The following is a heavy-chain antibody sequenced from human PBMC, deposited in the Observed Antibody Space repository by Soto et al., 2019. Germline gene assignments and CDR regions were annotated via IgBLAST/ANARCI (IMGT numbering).Heavy chain of an antibody. J-gene: IGHJ5*02. CDR3: ASITMVRGVAWSNWLDP. V-gene: IGHV1-18*01. CDR2: ISAYNGNT. Sequence: ASVKVSCKASGYTFTSYGISWVRQAPGQGLEWMGWISAYNGNTNYAQKLQGRVTMTTDTSTSTAYMELRSLRSDDTAVYYCASITMVRGVAWSNWLDPWGQGTLVTLSS. D-gene: IGHD3-10*01. CDR1: GYTFTSYG.